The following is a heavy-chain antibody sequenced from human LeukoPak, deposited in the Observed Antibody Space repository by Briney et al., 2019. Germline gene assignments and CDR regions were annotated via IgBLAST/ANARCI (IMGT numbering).Heavy chain of an antibody. Sequence: GASVKVSCKASGYTFTGYYMHWVRQAPGQGLEWMGRINPNSGGTNYAQKFQGRVTMTRDTSISTAYTELSRVRSDDTAVYYCARFGYYDSSALNTGGFSYFDYWGQGTLVTVSS. J-gene: IGHJ4*02. D-gene: IGHD3-22*01. CDR2: INPNSGGT. V-gene: IGHV1-2*06. CDR1: GYTFTGYY. CDR3: ARFGYYDSSALNTGGFSYFDY.